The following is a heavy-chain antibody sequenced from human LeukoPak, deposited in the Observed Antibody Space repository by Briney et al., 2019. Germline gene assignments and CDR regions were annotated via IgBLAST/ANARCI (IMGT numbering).Heavy chain of an antibody. D-gene: IGHD6-19*01. V-gene: IGHV1-3*01. J-gene: IGHJ4*02. CDR3: ARGSTSDWPLDH. Sequence: ASVKVSCKASGYSFTAYAIHWLRQAPGQRFEWMGWIDADNGDTTYSQNLQGRVTITRDTSARTVYMELSSLRSEDTAAHYCARGSTSDWPLDHWGQETLVTISP. CDR1: GYSFTAYA. CDR2: IDADNGDT.